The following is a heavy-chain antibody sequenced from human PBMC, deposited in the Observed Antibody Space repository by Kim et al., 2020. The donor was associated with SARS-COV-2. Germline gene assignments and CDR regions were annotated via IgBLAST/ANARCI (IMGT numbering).Heavy chain of an antibody. J-gene: IGHJ4*02. V-gene: IGHV3-11*04. D-gene: IGHD3-10*01. CDR3: ARPPIYGSGSYADY. Sequence: ADSVKGRFTISRENAKNSLYLHMNSLRAEDTAVYYCARPPIYGSGSYADYWGQGTLVTVSS.